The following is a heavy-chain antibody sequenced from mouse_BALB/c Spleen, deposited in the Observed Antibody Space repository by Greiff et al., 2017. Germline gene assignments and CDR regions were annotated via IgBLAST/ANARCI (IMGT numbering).Heavy chain of an antibody. CDR3: VRGAY. CDR1: GFSLTSYD. V-gene: IGHV2-9-2*01. CDR2: IWTGGGT. J-gene: IGHJ3*01. Sequence: VHLVESGPGLVAPSQSLSITCTVSGFSLTSYDISWIRQPPGKGLEWLGVIWTGGGTNYNSAFMSRLSISKDNSKSQVFLKMNSLQTDDTAIYYCVRGAYWGQGTLVTVSA.